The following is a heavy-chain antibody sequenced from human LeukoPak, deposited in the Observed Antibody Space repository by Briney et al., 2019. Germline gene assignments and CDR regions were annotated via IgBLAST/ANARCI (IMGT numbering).Heavy chain of an antibody. D-gene: IGHD3-22*01. J-gene: IGHJ4*02. V-gene: IGHV4-31*03. CDR3: SRGLDSRKLGC. CDR2: IHPSGML. Sequence: TLSLTCTVSGASFNSDDQYWNWIRQSPGKGLEWIGSIHPSGMLYNNPSLESRVTMSRDTSKNQFSLNLNSVTAADTAVYFCSRGLDSRKLGCWGQGILVTVSS. CDR1: GASFNSDDQY.